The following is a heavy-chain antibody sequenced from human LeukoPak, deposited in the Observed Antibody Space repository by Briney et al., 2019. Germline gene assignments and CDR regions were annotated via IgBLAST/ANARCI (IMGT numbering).Heavy chain of an antibody. V-gene: IGHV3-23*01. CDR3: AKDAYSTHNLDN. D-gene: IGHD1-14*01. Sequence: GGSLRLSCAASGFTFSIYAMSGVRHAPGEGLECVSLISGSDGTTYYADSVKGRFTISRDNSKNTLYLQMNSVRADDTALYYCAKDAYSTHNLDNWGQGTLVTVSS. J-gene: IGHJ4*02. CDR1: GFTFSIYA. CDR2: ISGSDGTT.